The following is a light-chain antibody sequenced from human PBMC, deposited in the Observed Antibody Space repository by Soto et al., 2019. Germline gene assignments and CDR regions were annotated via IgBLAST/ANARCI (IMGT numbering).Light chain of an antibody. V-gene: IGLV2-8*01. J-gene: IGLJ3*02. CDR3: SSDAGSKNLV. CDR2: EVN. Sequence: QSVLTQPPSASGSPGQSVTISCTGTSSDVGGYNSVSWYQQHPGKAHKLMIYEVNQRPSGVPDRFSASKSANTASLTVSGLQAEDEDDYYGSSDAGSKNLVFGGGTKVTVL. CDR1: SSDVGGYNS.